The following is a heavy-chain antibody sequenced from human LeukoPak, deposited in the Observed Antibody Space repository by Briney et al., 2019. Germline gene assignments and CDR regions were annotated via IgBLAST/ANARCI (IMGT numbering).Heavy chain of an antibody. CDR3: ARVNAYCSSTSCHDY. D-gene: IGHD2-2*01. Sequence: ASVKVSCKASGYTFTSYGISWVRQAPGQGLEWMGWISAYNGNTDYAQKLQGRVTMTIDTSTSTDTSTSTAYMELRNLRSDDTAVYYCARVNAYCSSTSCHDYWGQGTLVTVSS. J-gene: IGHJ4*02. V-gene: IGHV1-18*01. CDR2: ISAYNGNT. CDR1: GYTFTSYG.